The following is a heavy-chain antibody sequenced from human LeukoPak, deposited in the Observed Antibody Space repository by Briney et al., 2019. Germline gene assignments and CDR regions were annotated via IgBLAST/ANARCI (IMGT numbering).Heavy chain of an antibody. D-gene: IGHD2-2*02. CDR3: ARQIRYTYDPNWFHP. Sequence: PSETLSLTCSVSGDSITLTSYYWAWIRQPPGKGLEWIGSIYFSGTTNYNPSLQSRVTMSVDTSRNQLSLILSSLTATDTAVYYCARQIRYTYDPNWFHPWSQGALVTVSS. J-gene: IGHJ5*02. CDR2: IYFSGTT. CDR1: GDSITLTSYY. V-gene: IGHV4-39*01.